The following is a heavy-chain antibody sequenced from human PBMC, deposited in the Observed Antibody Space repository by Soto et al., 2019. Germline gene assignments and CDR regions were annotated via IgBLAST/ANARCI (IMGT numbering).Heavy chain of an antibody. CDR2: ITGSGGVM. D-gene: IGHD2-21*01. J-gene: IGHJ4*02. V-gene: IGHV3-48*03. CDR3: AKVAPFILGSPF. CDR1: GFDFSGSE. Sequence: GGSLRLSCPASGFDFSGSEMNWFRQAPGKGLEWVAYITGSGGVMFHADSVKGRFSISRDNAKNSLFLEMSDLTADDTGVYYCAKVAPFILGSPFWGQGTLVTGS.